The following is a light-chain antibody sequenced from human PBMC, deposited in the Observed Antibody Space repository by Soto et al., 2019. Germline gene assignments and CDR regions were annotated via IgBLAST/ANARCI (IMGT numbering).Light chain of an antibody. CDR3: QQYGSSPRT. CDR1: QGISSY. Sequence: IQLTQSPSSLSASVGDRVTITCRVSQGISSYLAWYQQKPGKAPKLLIYAASTLRSGVPSRFSGSGSGTEFTLTISRLEPEDFAVYYCQQYGSSPRTFGQGTKVDI. V-gene: IGKV1-9*01. CDR2: AAS. J-gene: IGKJ1*01.